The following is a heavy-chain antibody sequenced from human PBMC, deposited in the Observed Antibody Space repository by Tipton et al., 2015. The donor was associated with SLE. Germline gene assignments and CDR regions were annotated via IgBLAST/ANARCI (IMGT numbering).Heavy chain of an antibody. J-gene: IGHJ3*02. CDR3: VAQEGGRDDAFDI. D-gene: IGHD3-16*01. V-gene: IGHV4-61*01. CDR2: FFFGGST. CDR1: GGSVSSDSHY. Sequence: TLSLTCTVPGGSVSSDSHYWSWVRKLPGKGLEWIGHFFFGGSTYYNPSLESRVTISVDSSKNQFSLRKNSVTAADTAIYYCVAQEGGRDDAFDIWGQGTVVNVSS.